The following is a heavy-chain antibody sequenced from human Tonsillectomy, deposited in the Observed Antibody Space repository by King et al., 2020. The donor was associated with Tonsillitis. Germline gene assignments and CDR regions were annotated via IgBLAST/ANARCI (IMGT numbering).Heavy chain of an antibody. CDR3: ARVSVVRGIYYFYYYMDV. J-gene: IGHJ6*03. CDR2: ISSSGDTI. V-gene: IGHV3-48*03. D-gene: IGHD3-10*01. CDR1: GFTFSSYE. Sequence: VQLVESGGGLVQPGGSLRLSCAASGFTFSSYEMNWVRQAPGKGLEWVSYISSSGDTIYYADSMKGRFTISRDKAKNSLYLQMDSLRAEDTAVYYCARVSVVRGIYYFYYYMDVWGKGTTVTVSS.